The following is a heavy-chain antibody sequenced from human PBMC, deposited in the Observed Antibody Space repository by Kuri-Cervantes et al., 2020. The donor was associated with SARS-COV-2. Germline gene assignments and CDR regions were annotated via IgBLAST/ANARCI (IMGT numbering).Heavy chain of an antibody. CDR3: ARDRWPHYYDSSGYYCGLDY. V-gene: IGHV1-24*01. D-gene: IGHD3-22*01. Sequence: ASVKVSCKVSGYTLTELSMHWVRQAPGKGLEWMGGFDPEDGETIYAQKFQGRVTMTTDTSTSTAYMELRSLRSDDTAVYYCARDRWPHYYDSSGYYCGLDYWGQGTLVTVSS. J-gene: IGHJ4*02. CDR2: FDPEDGET. CDR1: GYTLTELS.